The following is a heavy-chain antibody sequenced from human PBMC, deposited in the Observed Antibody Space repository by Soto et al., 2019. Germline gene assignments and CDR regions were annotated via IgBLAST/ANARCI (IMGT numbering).Heavy chain of an antibody. V-gene: IGHV6-1*01. CDR2: TYYRSKWIS. Sequence: PSQTLXLTCAISCDIFSSKIAAWHLIRQSPSRGLEWLGRTYYRSKWISNYEVSVKSRITINPDTSKNQFSLQLNSVTPEDTAVYYCARVGTTGYIDLWGPGMLVTVSS. CDR3: ARVGTTGYIDL. CDR1: CDIFSSKIAA. J-gene: IGHJ5*02. D-gene: IGHD4-17*01.